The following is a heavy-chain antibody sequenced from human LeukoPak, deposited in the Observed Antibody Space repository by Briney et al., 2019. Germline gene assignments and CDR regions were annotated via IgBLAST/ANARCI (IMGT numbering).Heavy chain of an antibody. CDR1: GFTFSSYS. J-gene: IGHJ4*02. Sequence: GGSLRLSCAASGFTFSSYSMNWVRQAPGKGLEWVSSISSSSSYIYYADSVKGRFTISRDNAKNSLYLQMNSLRAEDTAVYYCARATETTWIQLWQSVGYWGQGTLVTVSS. CDR2: ISSSSSYI. D-gene: IGHD5-18*01. CDR3: ARATETTWIQLWQSVGY. V-gene: IGHV3-21*01.